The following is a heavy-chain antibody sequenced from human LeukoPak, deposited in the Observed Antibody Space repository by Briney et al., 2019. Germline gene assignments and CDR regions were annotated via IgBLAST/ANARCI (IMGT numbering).Heavy chain of an antibody. CDR2: IYSGGST. CDR1: GFTVSSNY. CDR3: ARGHVTDTAMGVDYYYYMDV. Sequence: GGSLRLSCAASGFTVSSNYMSWVRQAPGKGLEWVSVIYSGGSTYYADSVKGRFTISRHNSKNTLYLQMNSLRAEDTAVYFCARGHVTDTAMGVDYYYYMDVWGKGTPVTVSS. V-gene: IGHV3-53*01. J-gene: IGHJ6*03. D-gene: IGHD5-18*01.